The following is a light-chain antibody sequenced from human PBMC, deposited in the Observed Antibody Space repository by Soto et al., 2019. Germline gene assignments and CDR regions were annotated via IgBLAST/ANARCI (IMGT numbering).Light chain of an antibody. Sequence: IVMTQSPATLSVSPGERATLSCRASQSLDSKLAWYQQKPGQAPRLLIYAASTRATGIPARFSGSRSGPDFTLTISSLQPEDFATYYCQQSYSSPPTFGQGTKVDIK. CDR2: AAS. V-gene: IGKV3-15*01. CDR3: QQSYSSPPT. CDR1: QSLDSK. J-gene: IGKJ1*01.